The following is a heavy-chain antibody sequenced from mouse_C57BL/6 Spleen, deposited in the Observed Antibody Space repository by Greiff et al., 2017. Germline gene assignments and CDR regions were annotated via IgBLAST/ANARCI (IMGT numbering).Heavy chain of an antibody. J-gene: IGHJ1*03. CDR1: GYAFSSYW. Sequence: VQLQQSGAELVKPGASVKISCKASGYAFSSYWMNWVKQRPGKGLEWIGQIYPGDGDTNYNGKFKGKATLTADKSSSTAYMQLSSLTSEDSAVYFCARRGSSWDWYFDVWGTGTTVTVSS. CDR3: ARRGSSWDWYFDV. CDR2: IYPGDGDT. V-gene: IGHV1-80*01. D-gene: IGHD1-1*01.